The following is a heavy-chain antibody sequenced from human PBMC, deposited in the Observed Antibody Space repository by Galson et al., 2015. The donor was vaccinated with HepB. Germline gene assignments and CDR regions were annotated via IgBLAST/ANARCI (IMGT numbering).Heavy chain of an antibody. CDR3: AKFSGGSAAYYYYYGMDV. CDR2: ISGSDGRT. V-gene: IGHV3-23*01. CDR1: GFTFSSYA. J-gene: IGHJ6*02. D-gene: IGHD2-15*01. Sequence: SLRLSCAAAGFTFSSYAMSWVLQAQGKGREWVPAISGSDGRTYYADSVKVWFTIHRDNSKHTLYIHMNSLRDEDTDVYYCAKFSGGSAAYYYYYGMDVWGQGTTVTVSS.